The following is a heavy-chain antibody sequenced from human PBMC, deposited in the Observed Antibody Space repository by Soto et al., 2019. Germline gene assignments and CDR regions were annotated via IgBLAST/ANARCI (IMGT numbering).Heavy chain of an antibody. V-gene: IGHV3-33*01. CDR1: GFPFSRFG. Sequence: GGSLRLSCAASGFPFSRFGMHWFRQAPGKGLEWVAGIQSDGNKQSYGDSVKGRFSVSRDNSENMLYLQMDSLRAEDTAVYFCARDGSSWRGYPYYHDNWGQGTLVTVSS. J-gene: IGHJ4*02. CDR2: IQSDGNKQ. CDR3: ARDGSSWRGYPYYHDN. D-gene: IGHD3-3*01.